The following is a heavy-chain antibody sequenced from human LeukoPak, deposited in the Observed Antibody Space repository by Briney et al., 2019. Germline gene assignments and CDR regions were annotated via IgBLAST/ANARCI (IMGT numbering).Heavy chain of an antibody. CDR2: INPSGGST. J-gene: IGHJ6*02. CDR1: GYTFTSYY. V-gene: IGHV1-46*01. CDR3: ARDRSSPTTYGGMDV. Sequence: GASMKVSCKASGYTFTSYYMHWVRQAPGQGLEWMGIINPSGGSTSYAQKFQGRVTMTRDTSTSTVYMELSSLRSEDTAVYYCARDRSSPTTYGGMDVWGQGTTVTVSS. D-gene: IGHD2/OR15-2a*01.